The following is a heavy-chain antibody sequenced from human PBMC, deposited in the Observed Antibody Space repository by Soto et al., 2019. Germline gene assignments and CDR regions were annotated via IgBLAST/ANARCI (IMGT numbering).Heavy chain of an antibody. CDR2: IYYSGST. D-gene: IGHD3-22*01. J-gene: IGHJ4*02. CDR1: GGSISSSSYY. CDR3: ASNPDYYDSSGYMDY. V-gene: IGHV4-39*01. Sequence: SETLSLTCTVSGGSISSSSYYWGWIRQPPGKGLEWIGSIYYSGSTYYNPSLKSRVTISVDTSKNQFSLKLSSVTAADTAVYYCASNPDYYDSSGYMDYWGQGTLVTVLL.